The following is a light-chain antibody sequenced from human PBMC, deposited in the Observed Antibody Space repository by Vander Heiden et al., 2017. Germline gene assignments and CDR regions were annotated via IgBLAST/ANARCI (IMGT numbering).Light chain of an antibody. CDR1: QSVSSN. V-gene: IGKV3-15*01. CDR3: QQYNNWPLT. J-gene: IGKJ4*01. Sequence: EIVMTQAPATLSVSPGERATLSCRASQSVSSNLAWYQQKPGQAPRLLIYGAYTRATAIPARFSGSGSGTEFTLTISSLQSEDFAVYYCQQYNNWPLTFGGGTNVEIK. CDR2: GAY.